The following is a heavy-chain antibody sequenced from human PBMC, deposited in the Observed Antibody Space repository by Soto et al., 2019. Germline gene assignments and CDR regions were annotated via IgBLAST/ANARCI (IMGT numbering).Heavy chain of an antibody. CDR3: ARDRSTGDY. V-gene: IGHV1-18*01. Sequence: QVQLVQSGTEVRKPGASVRVSCKASGYTFSSVGISWVRQAPGQGLEWMGWIRPDSGNIDYAQKFEGRVTMTADTSTRTVYMELRSLGSDDTAVYYCARDRSTGDYWGQGTLVTVSS. CDR2: IRPDSGNI. J-gene: IGHJ4*02. CDR1: GYTFSSVG.